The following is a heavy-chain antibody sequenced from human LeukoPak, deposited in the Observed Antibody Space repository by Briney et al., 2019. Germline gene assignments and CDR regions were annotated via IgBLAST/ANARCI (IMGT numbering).Heavy chain of an antibody. Sequence: SETLSLTCTVSGGSISSYYWSWIRQPPGKGLEWIGYIYTSGSTNYNPSLKSRVTISVDTSKNQFSLKLSSVTAADTAVYYCARPNYYYYYMDVWGKGTRSPSP. CDR2: IYTSGST. CDR3: ARPNYYYYYMDV. CDR1: GGSISSYY. J-gene: IGHJ6*03. V-gene: IGHV4-4*09.